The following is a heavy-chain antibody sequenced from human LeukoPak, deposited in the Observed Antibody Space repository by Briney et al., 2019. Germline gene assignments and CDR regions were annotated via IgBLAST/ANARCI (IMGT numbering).Heavy chain of an antibody. J-gene: IGHJ5*02. D-gene: IGHD6-19*01. CDR1: GGSISSYY. CDR3: ARSQWLAGGHWFDP. Sequence: SETLSLTCTVSGGSISSYYWSWIRQPPGKGLEWIGYIYYSGSTNYNPSLRSRVTISVDTSKNQFSLKLSSVTAADTAVYYCARSQWLAGGHWFDPWGQGTLVTVSS. CDR2: IYYSGST. V-gene: IGHV4-59*01.